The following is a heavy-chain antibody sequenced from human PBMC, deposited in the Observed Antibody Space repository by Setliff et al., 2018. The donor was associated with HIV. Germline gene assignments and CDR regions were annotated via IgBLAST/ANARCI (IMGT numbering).Heavy chain of an antibody. CDR1: GGSFNGYS. Sequence: PSETLSLTCAVYGGSFNGYSWTWIRQPPGKGLQWIGSIYYRGSTYYSPSLRSRVSISVDTSKNQFSLKLSSVTAADTAVYYCARMYSGYDWSPAGARTRYFDYWGQGTLVTVS. CDR3: ARMYSGYDWSPAGARTRYFDY. CDR2: IYYRGST. D-gene: IGHD5-12*01. J-gene: IGHJ4*02. V-gene: IGHV4-34*01.